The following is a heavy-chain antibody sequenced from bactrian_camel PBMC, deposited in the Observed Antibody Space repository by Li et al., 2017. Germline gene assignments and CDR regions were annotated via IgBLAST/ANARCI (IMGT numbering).Heavy chain of an antibody. V-gene: IGHV3S53*01. CDR2: IDSTGSA. D-gene: IGHD3*01. CDR3: TKGRRAMGTAMDY. J-gene: IGHJ4*01. Sequence: HVQLVESGGGSVQAGGSLRLSCGYTYNEGDMAWFRQAPGKEREGVAAIDSTGSANYADSVKGRFTISRDNAKNTLYLQMNSLKSEDTALYYCTKGRRAMGTAMDYWGQGTQVTVS. CDR1: YTYNEGD.